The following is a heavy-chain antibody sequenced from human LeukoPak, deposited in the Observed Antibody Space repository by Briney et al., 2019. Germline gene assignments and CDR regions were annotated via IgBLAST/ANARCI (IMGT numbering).Heavy chain of an antibody. V-gene: IGHV1-8*01. J-gene: IGHJ5*02. D-gene: IGHD6-13*01. CDR3: ARGPPLRRAAAGRKGWFDP. Sequence: ASVKVSCKASGYTFTSYDINWVRQATGQGLEWMGWMNPNSGNTGYAQKFQGRVTMTRNTSISTAYMELSSLRSEDTAVYYCARGPPLRRAAAGRKGWFDPWGQGTLVTVSS. CDR1: GYTFTSYD. CDR2: MNPNSGNT.